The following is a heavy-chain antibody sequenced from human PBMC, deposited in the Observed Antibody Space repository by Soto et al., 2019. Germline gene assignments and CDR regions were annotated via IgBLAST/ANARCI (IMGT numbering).Heavy chain of an antibody. CDR1: GYMFTTYG. J-gene: IGHJ4*02. CDR3: ARTGGGLAARPLEY. V-gene: IGHV1-18*01. Sequence: QVQLVQSGGEVKKPGASVEVSCKASGYMFTTYGITWVRQAPGQGLEWMAWISADNGNKKYAQKFQGRVTMTTDTSTTTVSMELRNLTSDDTAIYYCARTGGGLAARPLEYWGQGTLVTVSS. CDR2: ISADNGNK. D-gene: IGHD6-6*01.